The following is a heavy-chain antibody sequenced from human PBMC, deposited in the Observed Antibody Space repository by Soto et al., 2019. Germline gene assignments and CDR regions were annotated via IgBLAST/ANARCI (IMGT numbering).Heavy chain of an antibody. D-gene: IGHD6-13*01. CDR3: SRELFAAAGYGMDV. Sequence: PPQTLSVTCSVSGGSISSGGYYWSSIPQHPGKGLEWIGYIYYSGSTYYNPSHKSRVTISVDTSKNHCSMKLSAETPAYTAVYYCSRELFAAAGYGMDVGGQGTTVTVSS. CDR2: IYYSGST. V-gene: IGHV4-31*03. J-gene: IGHJ6*02. CDR1: GGSISSGGYY.